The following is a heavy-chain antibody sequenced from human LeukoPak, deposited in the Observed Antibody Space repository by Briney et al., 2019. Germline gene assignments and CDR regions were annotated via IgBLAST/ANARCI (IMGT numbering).Heavy chain of an antibody. V-gene: IGHV4-39*01. J-gene: IGHJ4*02. CDR1: GGSISSSSYY. Sequence: PSETLSLTCTVSGGSISSSSYYWGWIRQPPGKGLEWIGSIYYSGSTYYNPSLKSRVTISVDTSKNQFSLKLSSVTAADTAVYYCARRYSGSYYRTYYFDYWGQGTLVTVSS. CDR3: ARRYSGSYYRTYYFDY. D-gene: IGHD1-26*01. CDR2: IYYSGST.